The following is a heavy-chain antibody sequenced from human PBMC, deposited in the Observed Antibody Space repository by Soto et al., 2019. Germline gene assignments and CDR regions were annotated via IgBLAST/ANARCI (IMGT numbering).Heavy chain of an antibody. CDR1: GFTFSSYA. Sequence: PGGSLRLSCAASGFTFSSYAMSWVRQAPGKGLEWVSAISGSGGSTYYADSVKGRLTISRDNSKNTLYLQMNSLRAEDTAVYYCAKGRGYCSSTSCYVGSDYWGQGTLVTVSS. CDR3: AKGRGYCSSTSCYVGSDY. CDR2: ISGSGGST. D-gene: IGHD2-2*01. J-gene: IGHJ4*02. V-gene: IGHV3-23*01.